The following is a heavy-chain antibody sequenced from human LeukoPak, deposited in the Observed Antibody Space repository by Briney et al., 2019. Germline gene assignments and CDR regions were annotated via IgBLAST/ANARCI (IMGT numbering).Heavy chain of an antibody. CDR2: ISWTGGNI. V-gene: IGHV3-9*01. J-gene: IGHJ4*02. CDR1: GLTLTDYA. CDR3: AKTPSLWFGELAFDY. D-gene: IGHD3-10*01. Sequence: GGSLRLSCAGSGLTLTDYALHWVRLAPGKGLEWVSGISWTGGNIDYADSVKGRFTISRDNAKNFLYLQMNSLRVQDTALYYCAKTPSLWFGELAFDYWGQGTLVTVSS.